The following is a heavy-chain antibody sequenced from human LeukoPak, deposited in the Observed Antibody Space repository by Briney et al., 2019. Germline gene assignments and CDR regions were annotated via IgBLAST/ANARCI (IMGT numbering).Heavy chain of an antibody. D-gene: IGHD1-26*01. V-gene: IGHV3-66*01. J-gene: IGHJ4*02. CDR3: ARWYRGSYYGY. Sequence: GGSLRLSCAASEVTVTDNYMSWVRQAPGKGLQWVSFIYPGGNLYYADSVKGRFIISRDNSKNKLFLQMHNLRADDTAVFYCARWYRGSYYGYWGQGTLVTVSS. CDR1: EVTVTDNY. CDR2: IYPGGNL.